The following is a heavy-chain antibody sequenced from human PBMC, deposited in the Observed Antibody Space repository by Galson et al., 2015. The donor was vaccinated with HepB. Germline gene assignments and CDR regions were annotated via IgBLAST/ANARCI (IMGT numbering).Heavy chain of an antibody. D-gene: IGHD2-15*01. V-gene: IGHV1-18*04. J-gene: IGHJ4*02. CDR1: GYTFTSNG. CDR3: ARDRSHSLDF. Sequence: SVKVSCKAAGYTFTSNGISWVRQAPGRGLEWVGWISTNSGKTTYAWRLLGRLTLTTDTSTSTAYMELRSLRSDDTAIYYCARDRSHSLDFWGQGTLVTVSS. CDR2: ISTNSGKT.